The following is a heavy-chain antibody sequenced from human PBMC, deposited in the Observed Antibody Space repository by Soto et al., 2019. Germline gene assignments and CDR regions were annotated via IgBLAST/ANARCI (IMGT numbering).Heavy chain of an antibody. V-gene: IGHV1-18*04. CDR1: VYTFTTYG. CDR2: ISAYSGNT. Sequence: QVQLVQSGAEVKKPGASVKVSFKASVYTFTTYGITWVRQAPGQGLEWMGWISAYSGNTNYAQKLQGRLTVTTDTSTNSAYMDLRSLRSDDTAVYYCARVVKAGDYGDYGRYYFDYWGHGTLVTVSS. J-gene: IGHJ4*01. CDR3: ARVVKAGDYGDYGRYYFDY. D-gene: IGHD4-17*01.